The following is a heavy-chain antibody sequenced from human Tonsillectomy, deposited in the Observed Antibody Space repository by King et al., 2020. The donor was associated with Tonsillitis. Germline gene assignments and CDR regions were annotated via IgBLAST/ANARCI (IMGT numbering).Heavy chain of an antibody. CDR2: INPRT. CDR3: TRDGGHWDFDY. CDR1: GYPFTDSY. V-gene: IGHV1-46*01. D-gene: IGHD7-27*01. J-gene: IGHJ4*02. Sequence: QLVQSGAEVKKPGASVKVSCKTSGYPFTDSYIHWVRQAPGQGLEWVGIINPRTTYGQKLQGRLTITRDTSSDTVYMELSGLTSEDTAVYYCTRDGGHWDFDYGGQGTLVTLPS.